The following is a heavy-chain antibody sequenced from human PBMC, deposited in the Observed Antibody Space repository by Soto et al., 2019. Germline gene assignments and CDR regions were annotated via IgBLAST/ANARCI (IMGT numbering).Heavy chain of an antibody. CDR1: GGSITSGNW. CDR2: IYHSGST. V-gene: IGHV4-4*02. D-gene: IGHD6-13*01. J-gene: IGHJ4*02. CDR3: AAASSWGLDY. Sequence: QVQLQESGPGLVKPSGTLSLTCAVSGGSITSGNWWTWVRQPPGKGLEWIGEIYHSGSTNYSPSLNSRVTISVDKSKTQFSLNLRSVTAADTAVYYCAAASSWGLDYWGQGTLVTVSS.